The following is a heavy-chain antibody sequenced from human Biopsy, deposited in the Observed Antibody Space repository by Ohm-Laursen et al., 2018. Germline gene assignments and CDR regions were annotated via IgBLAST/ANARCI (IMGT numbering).Heavy chain of an antibody. V-gene: IGHV4-59*08. J-gene: IGHJ2*01. CDR3: ARRSAANWYFNL. D-gene: IGHD6-25*01. CDR1: GGSITSYS. CDR2: IYNTGDT. Sequence: GTLSLTCTVSGGSITSYSWSWIRQPPGKGLEPIGYIYNTGDTTYNPSLQSRVTISLDTSNNQLSLGLRSVTAADAAVYYCARRSAANWYFNLWGRGTLVTVSS.